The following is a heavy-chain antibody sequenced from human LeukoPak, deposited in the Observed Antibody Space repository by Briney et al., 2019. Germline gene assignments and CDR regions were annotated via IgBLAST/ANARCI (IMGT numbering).Heavy chain of an antibody. D-gene: IGHD3-22*01. J-gene: IGHJ4*02. CDR2: IRGSGGST. V-gene: IGHV3-23*01. CDR1: GFTFSSYA. Sequence: PGGSLRLSCAASGFTFSSYAMSWVRQAPGKGLEWVSAIRGSGGSTYYADSVKGRFTISRDNSKNTLYLQMNSLRAEDTAVYYCAKDSGRTYYYDSSGYDYWGQGTLVTVSS. CDR3: AKDSGRTYYYDSSGYDY.